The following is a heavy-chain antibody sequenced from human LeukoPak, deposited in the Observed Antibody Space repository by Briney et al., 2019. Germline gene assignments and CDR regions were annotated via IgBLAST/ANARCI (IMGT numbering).Heavy chain of an antibody. Sequence: GGSLRLSCAASGFTFSSYAMSWVRQALGKGLEWVSAISGSGGSTYYADSVKGRFTISRDNSKNTLYLQMDSLRAEDTAVYYCAKVYCTNGVCFDFDYWGQGTLVTVSS. CDR1: GFTFSSYA. CDR3: AKVYCTNGVCFDFDY. CDR2: ISGSGGST. J-gene: IGHJ4*02. V-gene: IGHV3-23*01. D-gene: IGHD2-8*01.